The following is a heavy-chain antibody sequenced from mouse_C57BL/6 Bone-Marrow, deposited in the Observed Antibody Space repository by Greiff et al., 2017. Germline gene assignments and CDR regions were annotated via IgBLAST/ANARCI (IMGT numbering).Heavy chain of an antibody. J-gene: IGHJ4*01. CDR2: INPNNGGT. CDR1: GYKFTDYN. CDR3: ANDLLWLRRYYYAMDY. V-gene: IGHV1-22*01. D-gene: IGHD2-2*01. Sequence: EVQLQQSGPELVKPGASVKMSCTASGYKFTDYNMHWVKQSHGQSLEWIGDINPNNGGTSYNQKFKGKATLTANKSSSTAYMELRSLTSEDSAVYYCANDLLWLRRYYYAMDYWGQGTSVTVSS.